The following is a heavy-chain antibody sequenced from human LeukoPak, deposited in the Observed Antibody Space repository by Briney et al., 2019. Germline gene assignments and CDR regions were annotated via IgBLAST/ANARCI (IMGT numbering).Heavy chain of an antibody. V-gene: IGHV1-8*01. CDR2: VNSSSGNT. Sequence: ASVKVSCKASGYTFTDYDLNWVRQATGQGLEWMGWVNSSSGNTGYAPKFQGRVSMTRDTSISTAYMELSSLRSEDTAVYYCARVESLYYYYYMDVWGKGTTVTVSS. J-gene: IGHJ6*03. CDR3: ARVESLYYYYYMDV. CDR1: GYTFTDYD.